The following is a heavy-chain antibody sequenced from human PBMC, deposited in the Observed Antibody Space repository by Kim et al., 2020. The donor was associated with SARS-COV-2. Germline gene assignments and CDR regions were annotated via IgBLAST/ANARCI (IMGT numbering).Heavy chain of an antibody. Sequence: SVKVSCKASGGTFSSYAISWVRQAPGQGLEWMGGIIPIFGTANYAQKFQGRVTITADESTSTAYMELSSLRSEDTAVYYCARKGPWPGSGSNYYFDYWGQGTLVTVSS. CDR3: ARKGPWPGSGSNYYFDY. CDR2: IIPIFGTA. CDR1: GGTFSSYA. J-gene: IGHJ4*02. V-gene: IGHV1-69*13. D-gene: IGHD3-22*01.